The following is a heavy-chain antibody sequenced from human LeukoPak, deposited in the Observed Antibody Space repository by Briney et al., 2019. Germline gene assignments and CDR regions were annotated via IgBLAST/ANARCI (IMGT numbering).Heavy chain of an antibody. D-gene: IGHD3-3*01. Sequence: PSETLSFTCTVSGGSISSYYWSWLRQPAGKGLKWIGRLYTSGSTYYNPSLKSRVTMSVDTAKSQFALQLSSVTAADTAVYYCARERVNYDFWSGVPDFDPWGQGTLVTVSS. V-gene: IGHV4-4*07. CDR1: GGSISSYY. J-gene: IGHJ5*02. CDR2: LYTSGST. CDR3: ARERVNYDFWSGVPDFDP.